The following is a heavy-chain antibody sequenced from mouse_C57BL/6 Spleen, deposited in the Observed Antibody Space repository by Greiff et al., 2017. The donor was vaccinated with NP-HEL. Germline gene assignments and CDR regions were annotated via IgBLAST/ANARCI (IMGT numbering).Heavy chain of an antibody. CDR2: ISYDGSN. J-gene: IGHJ4*01. V-gene: IGHV3-6*01. D-gene: IGHD1-1*01. CDR1: GYSITSGYY. Sequence: ESGPGLVKPSQSLSLTCSVTGYSITSGYYWNWIRQFPGNKLGWMGYISYDGSNNYNPSLKNRISITRDTSKNQFFLKLNSVTTEDTATYYCARGTTRYAMDYWGQGTSVTVSS. CDR3: ARGTTRYAMDY.